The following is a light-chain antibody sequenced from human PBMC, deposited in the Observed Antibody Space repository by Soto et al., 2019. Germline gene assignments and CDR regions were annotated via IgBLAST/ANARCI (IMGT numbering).Light chain of an antibody. CDR2: AAS. Sequence: DIQMTQSPSSLSASVGDRVTITCRASQSISSYLNWYQQKPGKAPKLLIYAASSLQSGVPSRFSGSGSGTDFTLTISSLPPEDFATYYCQQSYSTLLFGGGNKVEI. V-gene: IGKV1-39*01. CDR1: QSISSY. CDR3: QQSYSTLL. J-gene: IGKJ4*01.